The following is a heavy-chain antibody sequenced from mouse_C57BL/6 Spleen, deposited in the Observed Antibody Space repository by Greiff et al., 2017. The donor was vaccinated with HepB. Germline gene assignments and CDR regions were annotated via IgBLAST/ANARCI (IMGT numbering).Heavy chain of an antibody. V-gene: IGHV1-76*01. D-gene: IGHD4-1*01. CDR1: GYTFTDYY. CDR2: IYPGSGNT. J-gene: IGHJ2*01. CDR3: ARSELGRDY. Sequence: QVQLKESGAELVRPGASVKLSCKASGYTFTDYYINWVKQRPGQGLEWIARIYPGSGNTYYNEKFEGKATLTAEKSSSTAYMQLSSLTSEDSAVYFCARSELGRDYWGQGTTLTVSS.